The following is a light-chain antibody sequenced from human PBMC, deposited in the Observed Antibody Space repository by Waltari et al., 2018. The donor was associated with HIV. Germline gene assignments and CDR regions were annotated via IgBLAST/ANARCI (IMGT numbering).Light chain of an antibody. CDR1: KLGDKY. CDR2: KDN. Sequence: SYELTQAPSVSVSPGQTASITCSGDKLGDKYACWYQQKPGQSPVVVIYKDNKRPAGIPERFSGSNSGNTATLTISGTQPMDEADYYCQAWDSSTVVFGGGTKLTVL. J-gene: IGLJ2*01. CDR3: QAWDSSTVV. V-gene: IGLV3-1*01.